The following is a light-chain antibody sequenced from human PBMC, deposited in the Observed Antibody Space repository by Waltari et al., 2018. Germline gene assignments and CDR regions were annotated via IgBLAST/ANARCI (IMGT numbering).Light chain of an antibody. Sequence: QSALTQPASVSGSPAQSVTIFCAGTSNDVGGYHSVSWYQEHPGQAPRVIIYDVRDRPSGVSDRFSGSKSGNTASLTISGLQAEDEADYYCSSQSSNDVVLFGGGTKLTVL. V-gene: IGLV2-14*01. CDR2: DVR. J-gene: IGLJ2*01. CDR3: SSQSSNDVVL. CDR1: SNDVGGYHS.